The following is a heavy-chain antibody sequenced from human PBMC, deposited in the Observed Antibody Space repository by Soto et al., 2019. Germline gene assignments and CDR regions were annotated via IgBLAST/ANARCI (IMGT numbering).Heavy chain of an antibody. D-gene: IGHD1-26*01. J-gene: IGHJ4*02. CDR3: ARGSYWELTFDC. CDR1: GGSISSSSYY. V-gene: IGHV4-39*01. CDR2: IYYSGST. Sequence: QLQLQESGPGLVKPSETLSLTCTVSGGSISSSSYYWGWIRQPPGKGLEWIGSIYYSGSTYYNPSLKSRVTISVDTSKNQFSLKLSSVTAADTAVYYCARGSYWELTFDCWGQGTLVTVSS.